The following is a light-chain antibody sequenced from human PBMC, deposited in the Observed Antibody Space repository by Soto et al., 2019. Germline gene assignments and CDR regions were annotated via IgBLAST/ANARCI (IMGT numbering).Light chain of an antibody. CDR1: QSISSSY. CDR2: GAS. Sequence: DIVLTQSPGTLSLSPGERSPLSCLASQSISSSYLAWYQQKPGQAPRLLTHGASNRATGITDRFSGSGSGTDFTITISRLEPEDFAVYYCQPYGNFPYTVGPGTRLEIK. V-gene: IGKV3-20*01. CDR3: QPYGNFPYT. J-gene: IGKJ2*01.